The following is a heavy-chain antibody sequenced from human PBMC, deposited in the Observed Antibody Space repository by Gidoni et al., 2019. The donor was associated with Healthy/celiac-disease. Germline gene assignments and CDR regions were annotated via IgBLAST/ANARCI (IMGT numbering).Heavy chain of an antibody. CDR3: AKDRDSSRARWFDP. Sequence: EVQLLESGGGLVQPGGSLRLPCAAPGFTFSSYAMSWVRQAPGKGLEWVSAISGSGGSTYYADSVKGRFTISRDNSKNTLYLQMNSLRAEDTAVYYCAKDRDSSRARWFDPWGQGTLVTVSS. J-gene: IGHJ5*02. CDR2: ISGSGGST. D-gene: IGHD6-13*01. CDR1: GFTFSSYA. V-gene: IGHV3-23*01.